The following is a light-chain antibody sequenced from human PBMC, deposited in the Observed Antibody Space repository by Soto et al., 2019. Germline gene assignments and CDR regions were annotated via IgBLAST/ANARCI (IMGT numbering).Light chain of an antibody. J-gene: IGLJ2*01. CDR2: VVS. V-gene: IGLV2-14*01. Sequence: QSALTQPASVSGSPGQSITISCTGTSSDVGGYNYVSWYQQHPGKAPKLMIYVVSNRPSGVSNRFSGSKSGNTASLTISGLQPEDEADYYCSSYRSGNTLVFGGGTKLTVL. CDR1: SSDVGGYNY. CDR3: SSYRSGNTLV.